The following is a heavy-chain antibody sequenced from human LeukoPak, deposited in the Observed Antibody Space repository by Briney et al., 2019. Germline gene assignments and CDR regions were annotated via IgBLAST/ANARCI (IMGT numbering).Heavy chain of an antibody. D-gene: IGHD3-3*01. CDR3: ARVEEVAFDI. Sequence: SETLSLTCAAYGGSFSGYYWSWIRQPPGKGLEWIGYIYYSGSTNYNPSLKSRVTISVDTSKNQFSLKLSSVTAADTAVYYCARVEEVAFDIWGQGTMVTVSS. CDR2: IYYSGST. J-gene: IGHJ3*02. CDR1: GGSFSGYY. V-gene: IGHV4-59*01.